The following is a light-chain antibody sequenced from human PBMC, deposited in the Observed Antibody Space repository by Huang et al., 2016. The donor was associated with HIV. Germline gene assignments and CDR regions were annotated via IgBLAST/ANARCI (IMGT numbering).Light chain of an antibody. V-gene: IGKV3-15*01. CDR2: GGS. CDR1: QSVKKN. Sequence: DMVMTQSPGTLSVSPGARATLSCRASQSVKKNLAWYQQKPGQAPRLLISGGSTRDTGGPARFSGNGSETEFTLTITSVQSEDSAVYYCQQYNNWPPYDFGQGTKLEIK. CDR3: QQYNNWPPYD. J-gene: IGKJ2*01.